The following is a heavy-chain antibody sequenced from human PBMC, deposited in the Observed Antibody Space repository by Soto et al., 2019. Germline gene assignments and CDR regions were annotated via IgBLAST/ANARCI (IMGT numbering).Heavy chain of an antibody. CDR1: CGSISSYY. CDR2: IYYSGST. J-gene: IGHJ5*02. CDR3: ARHQYGSSWFYP. V-gene: IGHV4-59*08. D-gene: IGHD6-13*01. Sequence: SETLSLTCTVSCGSISSYYWSWIRQPPGKGLEWIGYIYYSGSTNYNPSLKSRVTISVDTSKNQFSLKLSSVTAADTAVYYCARHQYGSSWFYPWGQGTLVTVSS.